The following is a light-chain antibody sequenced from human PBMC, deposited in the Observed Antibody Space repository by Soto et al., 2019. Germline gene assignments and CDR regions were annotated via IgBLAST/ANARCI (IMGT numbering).Light chain of an antibody. Sequence: QSLLTQPPSVSWAPGQRVTLSCTGNSSNLGAGYDVHWYQQLPGAAPKLVIFGNRNRPSGVPERFSGSKSGTSASLAITGLQAEDEADYYCQAYDYSLTASVFGGGTQLTVL. CDR2: GNR. V-gene: IGLV1-40*01. J-gene: IGLJ3*02. CDR3: QAYDYSLTASV. CDR1: SSNLGAGYD.